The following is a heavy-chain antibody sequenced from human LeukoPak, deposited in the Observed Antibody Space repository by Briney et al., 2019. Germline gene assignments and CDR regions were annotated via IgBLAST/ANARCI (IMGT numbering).Heavy chain of an antibody. CDR1: GDSMTNYH. Sequence: SETLSLTCTVSGDSMTNYHWTWIRQPPGKELEWIGSISYSGTTNYNPSLKSRVTMSVDTSKSQFSLKLNSVTAADTACYYCARSGLVRGVSTWGQGTLVTVSS. V-gene: IGHV4-59*01. CDR2: ISYSGTT. J-gene: IGHJ4*02. CDR3: ARSGLVRGVST. D-gene: IGHD3-10*01.